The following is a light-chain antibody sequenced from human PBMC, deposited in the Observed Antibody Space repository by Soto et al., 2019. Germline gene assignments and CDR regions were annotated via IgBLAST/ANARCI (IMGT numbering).Light chain of an antibody. CDR2: EVS. CDR3: SSYAGSNTV. CDR1: SSDIGSYNY. V-gene: IGLV2-8*01. Sequence: QSALTQPPSASGSPGQSVTISCTGTSSDIGSYNYVSWYQQHPGRAPKLMIYEVSKRPSGVPDRFSGSKSGNTASLTVSGLQAEDEADYYCSSYAGSNTVFGGGPKVTVL. J-gene: IGLJ2*01.